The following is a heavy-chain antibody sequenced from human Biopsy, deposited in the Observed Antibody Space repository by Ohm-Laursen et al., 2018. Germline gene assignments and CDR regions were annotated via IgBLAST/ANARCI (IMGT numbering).Heavy chain of an antibody. CDR3: ARERQFRFLEGAFDY. V-gene: IGHV4-59*01. J-gene: IGHJ4*02. CDR1: GGSISDDY. Sequence: SETLSLTCTVSGGSISDDYWNWIRQPPGKGLQVIGYISSGGRAKYNPSLKSRLTIFLDTSKNQLSLRLSSVTAADSAIYYCARERQFRFLEGAFDYWGQGILVTVSS. CDR2: ISSGGRA. D-gene: IGHD3-3*01.